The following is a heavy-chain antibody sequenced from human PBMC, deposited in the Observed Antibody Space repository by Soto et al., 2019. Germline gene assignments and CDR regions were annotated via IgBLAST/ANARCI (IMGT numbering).Heavy chain of an antibody. CDR2: INHSGST. CDR1: GGSFSGYY. V-gene: IGHV4-34*01. D-gene: IGHD3-10*01. CDR3: ARGEGFGESNWFDP. Sequence: SETLSLTCAVYGGSFSGYYWGWIRQPPGKGLEWIGEINHSGSTNYNPSLKSRVTISVDTSKNQFSLKLSSVTAADTAVYYCARGEGFGESNWFDPWGQGTLVTVSS. J-gene: IGHJ5*02.